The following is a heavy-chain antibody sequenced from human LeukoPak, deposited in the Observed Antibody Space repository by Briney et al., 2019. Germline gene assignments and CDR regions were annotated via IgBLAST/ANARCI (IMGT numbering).Heavy chain of an antibody. CDR1: GGSISSYY. V-gene: IGHV4-59*12. Sequence: PSETLSLTCTVSGGSISSYYWSWIRQPAGKGLEWIGYLYNSGSTNYNPSLKSRLTISVDMSKNQLSLKLSSVTAADTAVYYCARNTYGTFDYWGQGTLVTVSS. CDR2: LYNSGST. CDR3: ARNTYGTFDY. D-gene: IGHD5-18*01. J-gene: IGHJ4*02.